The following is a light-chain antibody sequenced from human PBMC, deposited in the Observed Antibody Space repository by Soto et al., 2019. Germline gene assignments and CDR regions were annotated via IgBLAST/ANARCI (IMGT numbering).Light chain of an antibody. Sequence: DIRLTQSPSFLSASVGDRVSITCRASQGISSSLAWYQQKPGKAPKLLIYAASTLQSGVPSRFSGSGSGTEFTLTISSLQPEDFATYYCQQLMSYPLFTFGPGTKVDIK. CDR1: QGISSS. CDR3: QQLMSYPLFT. V-gene: IGKV1-9*01. CDR2: AAS. J-gene: IGKJ3*01.